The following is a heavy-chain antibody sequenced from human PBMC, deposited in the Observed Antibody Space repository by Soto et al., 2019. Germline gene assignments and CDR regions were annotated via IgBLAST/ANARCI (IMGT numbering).Heavy chain of an antibody. D-gene: IGHD6-13*01. CDR1: GGSISPYY. CDR3: ARKGAAASYAHYYMDV. Sequence: KLSETLSLTCTVSGGSISPYYWSWIRQPPGKGLEWIGYVYYSGNTNYNPSLESRVTISVDTSRNRFSLNLTSATAADTALYYCARKGAAASYAHYYMDVWGRGTAVTVSS. J-gene: IGHJ6*03. V-gene: IGHV4-59*01. CDR2: VYYSGNT.